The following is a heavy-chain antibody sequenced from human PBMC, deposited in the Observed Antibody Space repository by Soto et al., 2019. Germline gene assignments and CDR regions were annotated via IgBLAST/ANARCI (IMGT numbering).Heavy chain of an antibody. CDR1: GYTFTSYY. Sequence: QVQLVQSGAEVRQPGASVKVSCKASGYTFTSYYMHWVRQAPGQGLEWMGIINPSGGSTSYAQKFQGRVTMTRDTSTSTVYMELSSLRSEDTAVYYCARELGSGSYYGSSYFDYWGQGTLVTVSS. CDR2: INPSGGST. V-gene: IGHV1-46*01. D-gene: IGHD1-26*01. J-gene: IGHJ4*02. CDR3: ARELGSGSYYGSSYFDY.